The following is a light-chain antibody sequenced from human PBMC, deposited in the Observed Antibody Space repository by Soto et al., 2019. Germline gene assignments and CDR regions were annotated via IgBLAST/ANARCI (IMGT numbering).Light chain of an antibody. CDR1: QSISNY. J-gene: IGKJ4*01. Sequence: DIQMTQSPSSLSASVGDRVTITCRASQSISNYLNWYQQKPGRAPKLLIYAASSLQSGVPSRFSGSGSGTEFILTINSLQPEDFATYYCQHNYRIPPTFGGGTKVEIK. CDR2: AAS. CDR3: QHNYRIPPT. V-gene: IGKV1-39*01.